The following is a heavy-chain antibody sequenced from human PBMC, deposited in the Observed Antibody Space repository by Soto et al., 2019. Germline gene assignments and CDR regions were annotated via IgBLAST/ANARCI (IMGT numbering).Heavy chain of an antibody. CDR3: ARAFGVVIISRWLDP. D-gene: IGHD3-3*01. CDR2: IYHSGGT. CDR1: GGSISSSNW. Sequence: NPSETLSLTCAVSGGSISSSNWWSWVRQPPGKGLEWIGEIYHSGGTNYNPSLKSRVTISVDKSKNQFSLKLSSVTAADTAVYYCARAFGVVIISRWLDPWGQGTLVTAPQ. V-gene: IGHV4-4*02. J-gene: IGHJ5*02.